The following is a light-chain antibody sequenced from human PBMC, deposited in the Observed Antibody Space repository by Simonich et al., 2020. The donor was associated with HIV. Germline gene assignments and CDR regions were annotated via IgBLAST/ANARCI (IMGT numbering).Light chain of an antibody. V-gene: IGLV2-14*02. CDR1: SSDVGGYNL. CDR2: DVS. J-gene: IGLJ2*01. CDR3: SSYTSSSTVV. Sequence: QSALTQPASVSGSPGQPITISCTGTSSDVGGYNLVSWYQQHPGKAPKLLIYDVSKRPSGVSNRFSGSKSGNTASLTISGLQAEDEADYYCSSYTSSSTVVFGGGTKLTVL.